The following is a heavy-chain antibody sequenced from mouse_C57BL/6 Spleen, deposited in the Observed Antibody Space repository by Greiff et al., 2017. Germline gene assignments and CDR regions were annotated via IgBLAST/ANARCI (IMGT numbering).Heavy chain of an antibody. D-gene: IGHD1-2*01. CDR1: GFTFSDYG. V-gene: IGHV5-17*01. CDR3: ARRLQHYYAMDY. Sequence: EVKLMESGGGLVKPGGSLKLSCAASGFTFSDYGMHWVRQAPEKGLEWVAYISSGSSTIYYADTVKGRFTISRDNAKNTLFLQMTSLRSEDTAMYYCARRLQHYYAMDYWGQGTSVTVSS. CDR2: ISSGSSTI. J-gene: IGHJ4*01.